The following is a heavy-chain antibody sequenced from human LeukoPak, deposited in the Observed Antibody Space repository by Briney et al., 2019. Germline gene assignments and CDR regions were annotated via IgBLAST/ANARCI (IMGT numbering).Heavy chain of an antibody. CDR3: ASSRSGGFWSGYSSYNWFDP. V-gene: IGHV4-59*01. D-gene: IGHD3-3*01. J-gene: IGHJ5*02. CDR2: IYYSGST. Sequence: PSETLSLTCTVSGGSISSYYWSWIRQPPGKGLEWIGYIYYSGSTNYNPSLTSRVTISVDTSKNQFSLKLSSVTAADTAVYYCASSRSGGFWSGYSSYNWFDPWGQGTLVTVSS. CDR1: GGSISSYY.